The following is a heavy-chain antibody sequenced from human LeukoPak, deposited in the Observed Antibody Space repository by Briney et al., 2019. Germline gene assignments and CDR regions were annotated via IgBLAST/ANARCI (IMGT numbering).Heavy chain of an antibody. Sequence: ASVKVSCKASGYTFTSYDISWVRQAPGQGLEWMGWISAYNGNTNYAQKLQGRGTMTTDTSTSTAYMELRSLRSDDTAVYYCARVWDYDILTGYYFDWFDPWGQGTLVTVSS. D-gene: IGHD3-9*01. CDR3: ARVWDYDILTGYYFDWFDP. J-gene: IGHJ5*02. V-gene: IGHV1-18*01. CDR1: GYTFTSYD. CDR2: ISAYNGNT.